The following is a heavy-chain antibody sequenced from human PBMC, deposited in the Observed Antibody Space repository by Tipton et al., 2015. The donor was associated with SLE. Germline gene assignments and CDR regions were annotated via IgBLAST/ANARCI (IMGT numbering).Heavy chain of an antibody. CDR2: IHTSGST. Sequence: LRLSCTVSGDSISSGDYYWTWIRQSAGKGLEWIGRIHTSGSTTYNTFLKSRIPISMEPSKNQFSLQLTSVTAADTAVYYCVVCSPSSCSYFDYWGQGRLVTVSS. V-gene: IGHV4-61*02. J-gene: IGHJ4*02. CDR1: GDSISSGDYY. CDR3: VVCSPSSCSYFDY. D-gene: IGHD2-2*01.